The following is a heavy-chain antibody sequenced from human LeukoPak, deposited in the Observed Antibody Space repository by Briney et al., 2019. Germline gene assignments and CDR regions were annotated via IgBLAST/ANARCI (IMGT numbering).Heavy chain of an antibody. CDR1: GYRFNDDY. D-gene: IGHD3-16*01. CDR2: INPDRGFK. CDR3: APTAEAYTSWWKV. V-gene: IGHV1-2*02. Sequence: GAAVTVSCKACGYRFNDDYMQWVGQAPGQGVEGMGWINPDRGFKNYAQMLKGRVTMTRDTSISTAYLEVRSLTSDDTAVYYCAPTAEAYTSWWKVWGQGTLVTVSS. J-gene: IGHJ4*02.